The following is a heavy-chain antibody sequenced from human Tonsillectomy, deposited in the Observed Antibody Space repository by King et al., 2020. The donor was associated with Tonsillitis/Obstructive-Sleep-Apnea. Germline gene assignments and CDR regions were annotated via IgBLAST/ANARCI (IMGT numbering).Heavy chain of an antibody. V-gene: IGHV3-23*04. CDR1: GFTFSNYA. Sequence: VQLVESGGGLVQPGESLRLSCATSGFTFSNYAMSWVRQAPETGLEWVSAISGSGGSTYYAESVKGRFTISRDNSKNTLYLDMNTLRAEDTAVYYCAKAPTALPALFDYWGQGTLVTVSS. J-gene: IGHJ4*02. D-gene: IGHD2-2*01. CDR3: AKAPTALPALFDY. CDR2: ISGSGGST.